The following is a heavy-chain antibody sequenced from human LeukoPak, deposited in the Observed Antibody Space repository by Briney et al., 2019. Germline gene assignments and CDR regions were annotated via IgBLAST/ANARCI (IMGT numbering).Heavy chain of an antibody. CDR1: GGSISSYY. D-gene: IGHD2-2*01. CDR2: LYTSGST. Sequence: SETLSLTCTVSGGSISSYYWSWIRQPAGKGLEWIGRLYTSGSTNYNPSLKSRVTISADTSKNQVSLKLSSVTAADTAVYYCARGVVAAGHFDYWGQGTLVTVSS. J-gene: IGHJ4*02. CDR3: ARGVVAAGHFDY. V-gene: IGHV4-4*07.